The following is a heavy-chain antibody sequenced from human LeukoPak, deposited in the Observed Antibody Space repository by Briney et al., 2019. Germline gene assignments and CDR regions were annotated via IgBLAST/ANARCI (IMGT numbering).Heavy chain of an antibody. CDR1: GFTFGIYA. CDR2: VSGSGGST. CDR3: ARNAFRDFFTVNPTTYMDV. Sequence: GGSLRLSCAASGFTFGIYAMSWVRQAPGKGLEWVSAVSGSGGSTYYADSVKGRFTISRDNSKNTLYLQMNGLRAEDTAVYYCARNAFRDFFTVNPTTYMDVWGKGTTVTVSS. V-gene: IGHV3-23*01. J-gene: IGHJ6*03. D-gene: IGHD4-11*01.